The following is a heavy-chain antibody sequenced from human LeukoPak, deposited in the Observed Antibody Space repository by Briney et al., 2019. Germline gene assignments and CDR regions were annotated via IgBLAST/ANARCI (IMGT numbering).Heavy chain of an antibody. CDR3: ANELRAYCSSTSCHIHGAFDI. Sequence: GGSLRLSCAASGFTFSSYAMSWVRQAPGKGLEWVPAISGSGGSTHYADSVKGRFTISRDNSKNTLYLQMNSLRAEDTAVYYCANELRAYCSSTSCHIHGAFDIWGQGTMVTVSS. D-gene: IGHD2-2*02. CDR2: ISGSGGST. CDR1: GFTFSSYA. V-gene: IGHV3-23*01. J-gene: IGHJ3*02.